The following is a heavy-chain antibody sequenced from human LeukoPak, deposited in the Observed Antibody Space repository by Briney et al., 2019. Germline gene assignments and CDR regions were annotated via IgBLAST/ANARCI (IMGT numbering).Heavy chain of an antibody. V-gene: IGHV4-34*01. D-gene: IGHD6-19*01. Sequence: PSETLSLTCAVYGGSFSDYYWTWIRQPPGRGLEWIGEINHRGSTHYNPSLKSRVTISVDTSKKQFSLKLSSVTAADTAVYYCATYSTGFDIWGQGTVVTVSS. J-gene: IGHJ3*02. CDR1: GGSFSDYY. CDR3: ATYSTGFDI. CDR2: INHRGST.